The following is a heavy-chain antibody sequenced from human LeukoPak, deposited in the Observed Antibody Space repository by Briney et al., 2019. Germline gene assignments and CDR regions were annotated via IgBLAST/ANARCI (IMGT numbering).Heavy chain of an antibody. CDR1: GFTFSSYA. CDR2: LTESGGTT. J-gene: IGHJ3*02. CDR3: ARRWLAAKAFDI. D-gene: IGHD2-15*01. V-gene: IGHV3-23*01. Sequence: GGSLRLSCAASGFTFSSYAMSWVRQAPGKGLQWVSALTESGGTTSYADSVKGRLTISRDNSKNTLYLQMNSLRAEDTALYYCARRWLAAKAFDIWGQGTMVTVSS.